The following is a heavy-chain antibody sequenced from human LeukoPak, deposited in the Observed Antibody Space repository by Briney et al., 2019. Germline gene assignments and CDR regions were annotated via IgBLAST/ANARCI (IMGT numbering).Heavy chain of an antibody. CDR3: ARDRSGSYHY. J-gene: IGHJ4*02. V-gene: IGHV1-2*02. Sequence: ASVNVSCKASGYTFTGYYMHWVRPAPGQGLEWMGWINPNSGGTNYAQKFQGRVTMTRDTSISTAYMELSRLRSDDTAVYYCARDRSGSYHYWGQGTLVTVSS. CDR1: GYTFTGYY. CDR2: INPNSGGT. D-gene: IGHD1-26*01.